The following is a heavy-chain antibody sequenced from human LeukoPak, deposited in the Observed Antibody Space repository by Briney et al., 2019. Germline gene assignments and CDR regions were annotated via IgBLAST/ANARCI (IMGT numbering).Heavy chain of an antibody. D-gene: IGHD7-27*01. CDR3: ASSRSKNNWGLAYYYYYGMDV. V-gene: IGHV1-8*01. Sequence: GASVTVSFKASGYTFTSYDINWVRQATGQGLEWMGWMNPNSGNTGYAQKFQGRVTMTRNTSISTAYMELSSLRSEDTAVYYCASSRSKNNWGLAYYYYYGMDVWGQETTVTVSS. CDR1: GYTFTSYD. J-gene: IGHJ6*02. CDR2: MNPNSGNT.